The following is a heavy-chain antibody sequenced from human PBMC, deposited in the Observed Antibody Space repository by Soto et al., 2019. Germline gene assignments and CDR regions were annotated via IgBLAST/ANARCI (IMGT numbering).Heavy chain of an antibody. J-gene: IGHJ4*02. Sequence: SGLTFTSSHIQWVRHARGQRLEWIGWIVVGSGNTNYAQKFQERVTITRDMSTSTAYMELSSLRSEDTAVYYCAADSRISGSYPYWGQGTLVTVSS. D-gene: IGHD1-26*01. CDR1: GLTFTSSH. CDR2: IVVGSGNT. V-gene: IGHV1-58*02. CDR3: AADSRISGSYPY.